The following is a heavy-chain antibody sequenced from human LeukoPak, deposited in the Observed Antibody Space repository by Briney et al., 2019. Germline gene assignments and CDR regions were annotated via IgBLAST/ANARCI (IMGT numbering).Heavy chain of an antibody. V-gene: IGHV1-2*02. CDR1: GYTFTGYY. CDR3: ARAGVGSGSYGYYYYYMDV. J-gene: IGHJ6*03. CDR2: INPNSGGT. D-gene: IGHD3-10*01. Sequence: RWASVKVSCKASGYTFTGYYMHWVRQAPGQGLEWMGWINPNSGGTNYAQKFQGRVTMTRDTSISTAYMELSRLRSDDTAVYYCARAGVGSGSYGYYYYYMDVWGKGTTVTISS.